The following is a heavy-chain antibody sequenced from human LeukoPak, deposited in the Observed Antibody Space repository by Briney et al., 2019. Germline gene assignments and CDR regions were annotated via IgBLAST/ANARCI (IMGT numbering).Heavy chain of an antibody. D-gene: IGHD6-19*01. Sequence: PSETLFLTCTVSGGSISSSSYYWGWIRQPPGKGLEWIGSIYYSGSTYYNPSLKSRVTISVDTSKNQFSLKLSSVTAADTAVYYCARWDDSAWAFGTWGPGTLVTVSS. CDR1: GGSISSSSYY. CDR3: ARWDDSAWAFGT. CDR2: IYYSGST. V-gene: IGHV4-39*01. J-gene: IGHJ5*02.